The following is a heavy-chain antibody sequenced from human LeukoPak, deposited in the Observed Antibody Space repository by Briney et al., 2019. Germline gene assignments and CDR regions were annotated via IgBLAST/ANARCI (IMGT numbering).Heavy chain of an antibody. CDR3: ARFTGVGIDY. CDR1: GYTLTSHY. J-gene: IGHJ4*02. Sequence: GASVKVSCKASGYTLTSHYMHWVRQAAGQGLEWMGRINPSGGSASYAQKFQGRVTMTRDTSTSTVFMELSSLTFDDTAVYYRARFTGVGIDYWGQGTRVTVSS. V-gene: IGHV1-46*01. CDR2: INPSGGSA. D-gene: IGHD2-8*02.